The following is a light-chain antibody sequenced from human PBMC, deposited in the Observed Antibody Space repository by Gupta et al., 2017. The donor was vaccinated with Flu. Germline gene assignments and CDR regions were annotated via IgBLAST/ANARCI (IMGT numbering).Light chain of an antibody. CDR3: LLHYGAAVV. CDR1: TGAVTSGHD. V-gene: IGLV7-43*01. J-gene: IGLJ2*01. Sequence: STGAVTSGHDPNQLQQKPGQAPRVLIYSTSNKHSRTPARFSGSLLGGKAAMTRSKVEAEDDAEYYCLLHYGAAVVFGGGTKLTVL. CDR2: STS.